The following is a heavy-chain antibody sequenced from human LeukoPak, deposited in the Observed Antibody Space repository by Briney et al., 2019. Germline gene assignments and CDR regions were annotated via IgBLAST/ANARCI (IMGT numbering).Heavy chain of an antibody. CDR1: GYFFISYD. J-gene: IGHJ4*02. CDR2: SSAHTGNT. V-gene: IGHV1-18*01. D-gene: IGHD3-10*01. Sequence: ASVKVSCTASGYFFISYDITWVRQVPGQGLEWIGWSSAHTGNTDYARNLQGRVTMTTDTSRSTAYMELRSLRSDDTAVYYCARVRGVIRGATGYSDHWGQGTLVTVSS. CDR3: ARVRGVIRGATGYSDH.